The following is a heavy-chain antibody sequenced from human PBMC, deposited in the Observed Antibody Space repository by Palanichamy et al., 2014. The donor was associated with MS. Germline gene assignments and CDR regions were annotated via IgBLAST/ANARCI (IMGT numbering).Heavy chain of an antibody. CDR2: IKSKTDGGTT. CDR3: TTDPPAYCGGDCYL. V-gene: IGHV3-15*07. D-gene: IGHD2-21*02. Sequence: EVQLVESGGGLVKPGGSLRLSCAASGFTFSNAWMNWVRRAPGKGLEWVGRIKSKTDGGTTDYAAPVKGRFTISRDDSKNTLYLQMNSLKTEDTAVYYCTTDPPAYCGGDCYLGGQGTLVTVSS. CDR1: GFTFSNAW. J-gene: IGHJ4*02.